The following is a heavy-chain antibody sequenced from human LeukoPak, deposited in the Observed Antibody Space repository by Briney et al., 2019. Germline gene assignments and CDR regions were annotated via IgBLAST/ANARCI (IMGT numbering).Heavy chain of an antibody. V-gene: IGHV4-59*08. Sequence: PSETLSLTCTVSGGSISSYYWSWIRQPPGKGLEWIGYIYYSGSTNYNPSLKSRVTISVDTSKNQFSLKLSSVTAADTAVYYCARHGIGSSWVRVNWFDPWGQGTLVTVSS. CDR3: ARHGIGSSWVRVNWFDP. J-gene: IGHJ5*02. CDR1: GGSISSYY. CDR2: IYYSGST. D-gene: IGHD6-13*01.